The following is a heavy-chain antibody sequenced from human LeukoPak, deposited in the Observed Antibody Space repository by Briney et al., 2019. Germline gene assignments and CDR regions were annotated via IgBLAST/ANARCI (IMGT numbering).Heavy chain of an antibody. V-gene: IGHV3-11*06. CDR1: GFIFSDYY. Sequence: GGSLRLSCAASGFIFSDYYMSWIRQAPGKGLEWVSYISSSSSYTKYADSVKGRFTISRDNAKNSLYPQMNSLRAEDTAVYYCARGGYYDAFDIWGQGTMVTVSS. CDR2: ISSSSSYT. D-gene: IGHD1-26*01. J-gene: IGHJ3*02. CDR3: ARGGYYDAFDI.